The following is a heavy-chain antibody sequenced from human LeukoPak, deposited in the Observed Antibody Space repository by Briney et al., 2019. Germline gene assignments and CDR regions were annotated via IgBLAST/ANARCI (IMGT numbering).Heavy chain of an antibody. Sequence: AGGSLRLSCAASGFTFSTYAMHWVRQAPGKGLEWGTFIQYDGSNKYDADSVKGRFTISRDNSKNTLYLQMNSLGAEDTAMYYCARDFRFLDDYWGQGTLVTVSS. D-gene: IGHD3-3*01. CDR1: GFTFSTYA. CDR2: IQYDGSNK. CDR3: ARDFRFLDDY. V-gene: IGHV3-30*04. J-gene: IGHJ4*02.